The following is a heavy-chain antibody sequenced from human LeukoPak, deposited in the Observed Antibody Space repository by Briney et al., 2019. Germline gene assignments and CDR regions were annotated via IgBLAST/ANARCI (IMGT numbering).Heavy chain of an antibody. CDR2: INAYNGNT. CDR3: ARSFLVPEEWWFDP. D-gene: IGHD2-2*01. CDR1: GYTFTSYI. Sequence: GASVKVSCKASGYTFTSYIISWVRQAPGQGLEWMGWINAYNGNTDYAQRVQGRVTMTTDTSTSTAYMELSRLRPDDTAVYYCARSFLVPEEWWFDPWGQGTLVTVSS. V-gene: IGHV1-18*01. J-gene: IGHJ5*02.